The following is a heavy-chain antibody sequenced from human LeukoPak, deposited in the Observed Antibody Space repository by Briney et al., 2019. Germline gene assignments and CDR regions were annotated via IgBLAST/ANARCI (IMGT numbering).Heavy chain of an antibody. CDR2: IWYDGSNK. V-gene: IGHV3-33*06. CDR3: AKDRVPDGVWEIDY. J-gene: IGHJ4*02. D-gene: IGHD1-14*01. Sequence: PGRSLRLSCAASGFTFSSYGMHWVRQAPGKGLEWVAVIWYDGSNKYYADSVKGRFTISRDNSKNTLYLQMNSLRVEDTAVYYCAKDRVPDGVWEIDYWGQGTLVIVSS. CDR1: GFTFSSYG.